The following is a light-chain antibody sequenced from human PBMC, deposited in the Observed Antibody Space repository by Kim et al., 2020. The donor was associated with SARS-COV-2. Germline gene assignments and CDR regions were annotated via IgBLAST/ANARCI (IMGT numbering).Light chain of an antibody. Sequence: QSVLTQPASVSGSPGQSITISCTGTSSDIGGYNHVSWYQQYPGKAPKLMIYDVNKRPSGVSNRFSGSKSGNTASLTISGLQTDDESDYYCGSHASGSTWVFGGGTQLTVL. CDR1: SSDIGGYNH. J-gene: IGLJ2*01. CDR3: GSHASGSTWV. V-gene: IGLV2-14*01. CDR2: DVN.